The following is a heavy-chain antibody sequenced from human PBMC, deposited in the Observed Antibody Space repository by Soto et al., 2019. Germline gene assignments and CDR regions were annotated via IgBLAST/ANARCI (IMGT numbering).Heavy chain of an antibody. V-gene: IGHV1-18*01. CDR1: GYTFTSYG. D-gene: IGHD6-6*01. Sequence: ASVNVSCKTSGYTFTSYGISWVRKAPAQGIEWMGWVSAYNGHTNYAKKTKASVTMTTDTSTRTAYMELRRLSTDDTAVSYRASSVRAFDIWGQGTLV. CDR3: ASSVRAFDI. CDR2: VSAYNGHT. J-gene: IGHJ3*02.